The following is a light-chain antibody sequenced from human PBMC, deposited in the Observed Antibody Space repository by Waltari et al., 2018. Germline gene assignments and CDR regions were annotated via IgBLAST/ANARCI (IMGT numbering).Light chain of an antibody. CDR1: SFNIGNNY. Sequence: QSVLTQPPSVSAAPGQGVTISCSGGSFNIGNNYVSWYRQFPGTAPKLLIYENTARPSGIPGRFSGSKSGTSATLDITGLQAGDEADYYCGTWDSSLSGAVFGGGTHLTVL. CDR3: GTWDSSLSGAV. J-gene: IGLJ7*01. CDR2: ENT. V-gene: IGLV1-51*02.